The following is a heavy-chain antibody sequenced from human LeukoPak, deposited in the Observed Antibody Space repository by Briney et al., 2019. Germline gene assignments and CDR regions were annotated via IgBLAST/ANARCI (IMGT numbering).Heavy chain of an antibody. J-gene: IGHJ4*02. V-gene: IGHV1-2*06. CDR2: INPNSGDT. D-gene: IGHD6-13*01. CDR3: ARGYVAAAGTSDY. CDR1: GYTFTGYF. Sequence: ASVKVSCKASGYTFTGYFIHWVRQAPGQGLEWMGRINPNSGDTNYAQKFQGRVTMTRDTSISTAYMELSRLKSDDTAVYYCARGYVAAAGTSDYWGQGTLVTVSP.